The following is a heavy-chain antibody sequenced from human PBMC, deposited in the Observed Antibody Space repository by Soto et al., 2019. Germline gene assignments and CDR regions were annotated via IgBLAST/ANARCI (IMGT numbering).Heavy chain of an antibody. J-gene: IGHJ4*02. Sequence: LRLSCAASGFTFSDYYMSWIRQAPGKGLEWVSYISSSSSYTNYADSVKGRFTISRDNAKNSLYLQMNSLRAEDTAVYYGARDRHTVTNYFDYWGQGSLVTVSS. CDR1: GFTFSDYY. CDR2: ISSSSSYT. D-gene: IGHD4-17*01. CDR3: ARDRHTVTNYFDY. V-gene: IGHV3-11*06.